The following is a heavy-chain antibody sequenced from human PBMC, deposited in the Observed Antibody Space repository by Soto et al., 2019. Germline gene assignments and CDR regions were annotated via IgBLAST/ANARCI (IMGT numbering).Heavy chain of an antibody. CDR3: ARGNYDFGSGPENPYYYYGMDV. CDR2: INHSGST. V-gene: IGHV4-34*01. D-gene: IGHD3-3*01. CDR1: GGSFSGYY. Sequence: PSETLSLTCAVYGGSFSGYYWSWIRQPPGKGLEWIGEINHSGSTNYNPSLKSRVNISVDTSKNQFSLKLSSVTAADTAVYYCARGNYDFGSGPENPYYYYGMDVWGQGTTVTVSS. J-gene: IGHJ6*02.